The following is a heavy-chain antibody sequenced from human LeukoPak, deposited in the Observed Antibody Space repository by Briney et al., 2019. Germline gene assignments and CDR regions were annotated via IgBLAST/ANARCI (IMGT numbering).Heavy chain of an antibody. CDR2: INPNSGGT. J-gene: IGHJ4*02. CDR3: TRDRGYDYFFDY. D-gene: IGHD5-12*01. CDR1: GYTFTGYY. Sequence: ASVKVSCKASGYTFTGYYMHWVRQAPGQGLEWMGRINPNSGGTNYAQRFQGRFTMTRDTSISTAYMELSRLRSDDTAVYYCTRDRGYDYFFDYWGQGTLVTVSS. V-gene: IGHV1-2*06.